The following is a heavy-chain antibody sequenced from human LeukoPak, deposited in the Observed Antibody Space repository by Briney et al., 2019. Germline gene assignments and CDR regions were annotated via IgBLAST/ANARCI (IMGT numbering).Heavy chain of an antibody. Sequence: GASVKVSCKASGYTFTSYGISWVRQAPGQGHEWMGWISAYDGNTNYAQKLQGRVTMTTDTSTSTAYMELRSLRSDDTAVYYCARDSGSDYYYYMDVWGKGTTVTVSS. CDR3: ARDSGSDYYYYMDV. J-gene: IGHJ6*03. D-gene: IGHD7-27*01. V-gene: IGHV1-18*01. CDR2: ISAYDGNT. CDR1: GYTFTSYG.